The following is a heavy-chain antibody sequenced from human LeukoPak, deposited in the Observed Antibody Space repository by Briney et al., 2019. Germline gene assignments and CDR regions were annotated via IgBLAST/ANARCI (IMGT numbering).Heavy chain of an antibody. Sequence: SETLSLTCAVYGGSFSGYYWSWIRQPPGKGLEWIGEINHSGSTNYNPSLKSRVTISVDTSKNQFSLKLSSVTAADTAVYYCARGRSRSMDVWGKGTTVTVSS. V-gene: IGHV4-34*01. J-gene: IGHJ6*03. CDR1: GGSFSGYY. CDR3: ARGRSRSMDV. CDR2: INHSGST.